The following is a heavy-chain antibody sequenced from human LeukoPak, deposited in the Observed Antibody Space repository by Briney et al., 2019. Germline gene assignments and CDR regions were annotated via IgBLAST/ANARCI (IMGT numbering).Heavy chain of an antibody. Sequence: SETLSLTCTVSGGSISSSSYYWGWIRQPPGKGLEWIGSIYYSGSTYYNPSLKSRVTISVDTSKNQFSLKLSSVTAADTAVYHCAREISFGSGSSGDYWGQGTLVTVSS. CDR3: AREISFGSGSSGDY. J-gene: IGHJ4*02. D-gene: IGHD3-10*01. V-gene: IGHV4-39*07. CDR2: IYYSGST. CDR1: GGSISSSSYY.